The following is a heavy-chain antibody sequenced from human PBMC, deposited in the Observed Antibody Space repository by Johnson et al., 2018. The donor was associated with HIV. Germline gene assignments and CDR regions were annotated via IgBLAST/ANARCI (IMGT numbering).Heavy chain of an antibody. CDR2: ISYDGSNK. J-gene: IGHJ3*02. CDR1: GFTFDDYA. Sequence: QVQLVESGGGLVQPGRSLRLSYAASGFTFDDYAMHWVRQTPGKGLEWVAVISYDGSNKYYADSVKGRFTISIDNSKNTLYLQMNSLRAEDTAVYYCAKDRDYYGSGSPADAFDIWGQGTMVTVSS. V-gene: IGHV3-30*18. CDR3: AKDRDYYGSGSPADAFDI. D-gene: IGHD3-10*01.